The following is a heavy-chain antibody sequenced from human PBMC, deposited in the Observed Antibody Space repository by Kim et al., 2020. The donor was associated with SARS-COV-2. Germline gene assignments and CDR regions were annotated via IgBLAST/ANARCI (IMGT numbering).Heavy chain of an antibody. CDR2: T. V-gene: IGHV3-23*01. D-gene: IGHD5-12*01. J-gene: IGHJ4*02. Sequence: TYDAESGKGRVTVSRDSASNTLYLQRNSLRADDTAVYYCVKGAWLDYWGPGTLVTVSS. CDR3: VKGAWLDY.